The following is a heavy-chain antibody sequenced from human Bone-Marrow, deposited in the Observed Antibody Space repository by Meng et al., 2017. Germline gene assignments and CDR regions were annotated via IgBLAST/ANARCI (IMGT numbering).Heavy chain of an antibody. J-gene: IGHJ5*02. V-gene: IGHV1-8*01. CDR1: GYTFTINE. CDR2: MNPNSGNT. D-gene: IGHD5-18*01. CDR3: ARRRIQSTNWFDP. Sequence: QVQLVKYGTRGRKPGALFRVACKASGYTFTINEINWVRQATRQGLEWMGWMNPNSGNTGYVQKFQGRVTMTRNTSISTAYMELSSLRSEDTAVYYCARRRIQSTNWFDPWGQGTLVTVSS.